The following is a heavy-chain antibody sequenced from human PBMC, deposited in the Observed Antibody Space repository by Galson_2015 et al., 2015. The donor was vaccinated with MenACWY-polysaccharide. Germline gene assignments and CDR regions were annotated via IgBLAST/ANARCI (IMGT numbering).Heavy chain of an antibody. D-gene: IGHD3-16*01. J-gene: IGHJ3*02. Sequence: SLRLSCAASGFNFGDYGVIWIRQAPGKGLEWISLIRSKAYGGTPESAASVKGRFTMSRDDSTRIAYLQMNSLNTEDTAVCYCTRFSAFVHDKRGPVHGFCIWGQGTIVP. CDR2: IRSKAYGGTP. CDR3: TRFSAFVHDKRGPVHGFCI. V-gene: IGHV3-49*03. CDR1: GFNFGDYG.